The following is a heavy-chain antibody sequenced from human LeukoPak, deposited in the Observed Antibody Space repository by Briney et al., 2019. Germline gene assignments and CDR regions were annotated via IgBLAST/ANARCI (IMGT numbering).Heavy chain of an antibody. V-gene: IGHV1-46*01. J-gene: IGHJ5*02. CDR3: ARARDIVLMSFDP. Sequence: GASVKVSCKASGYTFTSYYMHWVRQAPGQGLEWMGIISPSGGSTSYAQKFQGRVTMTRDMSTSTVYMELSSLRSEDTAVYYCARARDIVLMSFDPWGQGTLVTVSS. CDR1: GYTFTSYY. D-gene: IGHD2-8*01. CDR2: ISPSGGST.